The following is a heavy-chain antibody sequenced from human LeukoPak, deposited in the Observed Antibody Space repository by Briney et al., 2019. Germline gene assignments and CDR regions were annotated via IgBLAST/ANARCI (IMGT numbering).Heavy chain of an antibody. CDR1: GGSISSYY. J-gene: IGHJ4*02. CDR2: IYYSGST. CDR3: ARGGSTVGAHFGFDY. D-gene: IGHD1-26*01. Sequence: SEALSLTCTVSGGSISSYYWSWIRQPPGKGLEWIGYIYYSGSTNYNPSLKSRVTISVDTSKNQFSLKLSSVTAADTAVYYCARGGSTVGAHFGFDYWGQGTLVTVSS. V-gene: IGHV4-59*01.